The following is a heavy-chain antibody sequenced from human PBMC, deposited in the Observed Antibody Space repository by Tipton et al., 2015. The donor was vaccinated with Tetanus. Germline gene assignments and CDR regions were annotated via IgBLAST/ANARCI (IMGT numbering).Heavy chain of an antibody. CDR3: ARPHYYDSSGYYYDQFFQH. V-gene: IGHV4-34*01. Sequence: GLVKPSETLSLTCAVYAGSFSGYYWTWIRQSPGEGLEWIGEINHSGSTNYNPSLKSRVTMTLDTSKNQFSLKLSSVTAADTAVYYCARPHYYDSSGYYYDQFFQHWGQGTLVAVPS. J-gene: IGHJ1*01. CDR2: INHSGST. CDR1: AGSFSGYY. D-gene: IGHD3-22*01.